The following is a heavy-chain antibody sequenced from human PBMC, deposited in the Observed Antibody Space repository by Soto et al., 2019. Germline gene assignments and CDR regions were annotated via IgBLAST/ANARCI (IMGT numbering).Heavy chain of an antibody. Sequence: QVQLVESGGGVVQPGRSLRLSCAASGFTFSSYAMHWVRQAPGKGLEWVAVISYDGSKKYYADSVKGRFTISRDNSKNTLYLQTNSLSAEDTAVYYCARDKSPYSSGWHNRHFDYWGHVTLVTVSS. V-gene: IGHV3-30-3*01. J-gene: IGHJ4*01. D-gene: IGHD6-19*01. CDR3: ARDKSPYSSGWHNRHFDY. CDR1: GFTFSSYA. CDR2: ISYDGSKK.